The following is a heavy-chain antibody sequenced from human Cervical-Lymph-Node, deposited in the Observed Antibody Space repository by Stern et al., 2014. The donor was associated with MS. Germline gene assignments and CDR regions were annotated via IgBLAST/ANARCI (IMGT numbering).Heavy chain of an antibody. CDR2: IYYSGST. CDR3: ARQGYCSGGSCYYWYFDL. J-gene: IGHJ2*01. CDR1: GGSMKSYH. D-gene: IGHD2-15*01. Sequence: QLQLQESGPGLVKPSETLSLTCTVSGGSMKSYHWGWIRQSPGKGLDWIGTIYYSGSTYYNPSLKSRVTLSVDSSNTQFSLRLTPVTAADTAVYYCARQGYCSGGSCYYWYFDLWGRGTLVTVSS. V-gene: IGHV4-39*01.